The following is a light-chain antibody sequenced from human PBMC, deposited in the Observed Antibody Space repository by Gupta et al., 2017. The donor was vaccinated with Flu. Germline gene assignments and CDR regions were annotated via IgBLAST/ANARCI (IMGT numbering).Light chain of an antibody. CDR3: QVWDSGSDHVR. J-gene: IGLJ2*01. V-gene: IGLV3-21*02. Sequence: SYVLTQPPSVSVAPGQTARISCGGDNLGNNGVHWYQQQPGQAPVLVVYEDSDRPSGIPERCSGSHSGNTATLTISRFEAGDEADYFCQVWDSGSDHVRFGGGTKLTVL. CDR2: EDS. CDR1: NLGNNG.